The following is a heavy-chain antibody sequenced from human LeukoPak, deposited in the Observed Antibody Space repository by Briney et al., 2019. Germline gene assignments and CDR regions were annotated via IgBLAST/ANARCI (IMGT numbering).Heavy chain of an antibody. Sequence: PGGSLRLSCAASGFSFNNYRMNWVRQAPGKGLEWVAHIKQDGSEIYYVASVKGRFTISRDNANNSLYLQMNSLRAEDTAVYYCARGGYSGYNFDYWGQGTLVTVSS. J-gene: IGHJ4*02. CDR1: GFSFNNYR. V-gene: IGHV3-7*01. D-gene: IGHD5-12*01. CDR2: IKQDGSEI. CDR3: ARGGYSGYNFDY.